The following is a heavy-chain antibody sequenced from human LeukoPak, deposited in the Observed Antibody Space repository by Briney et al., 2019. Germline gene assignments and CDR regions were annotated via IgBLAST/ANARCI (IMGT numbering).Heavy chain of an antibody. CDR3: ARGDYYGSGTYYKETVDY. V-gene: IGHV1-18*01. CDR2: ISAYNGNT. J-gene: IGHJ4*02. CDR1: GYTFTSYS. Sequence: ASVKVSCKASGYTFTSYSISWVRQAPGQGLEWMGWISAYNGNTNYAQKLQGRVTMTTDTSTSTAYMELRSLRSDDTAVYYCARGDYYGSGTYYKETVDYWGQGTLVTVSS. D-gene: IGHD3-10*01.